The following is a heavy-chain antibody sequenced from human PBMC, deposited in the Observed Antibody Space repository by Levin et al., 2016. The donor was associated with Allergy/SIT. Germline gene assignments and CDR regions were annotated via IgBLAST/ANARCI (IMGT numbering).Heavy chain of an antibody. Sequence: WVRQAPGQGLEWMGGFDPEDGETIYAQKFQGRVTMTEDTSTDTAYMELSSLRSEDTAVYYCATGLMTGKRLSDPIDYWGQGTLVTVSS. CDR3: ATGLMTGKRLSDPIDY. J-gene: IGHJ4*02. V-gene: IGHV1-24*01. D-gene: IGHD1-14*01. CDR2: FDPEDGET.